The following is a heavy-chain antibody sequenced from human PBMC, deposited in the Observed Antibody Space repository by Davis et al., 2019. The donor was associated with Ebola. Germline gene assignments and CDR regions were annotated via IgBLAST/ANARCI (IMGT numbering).Heavy chain of an antibody. CDR1: GFTFSGSA. V-gene: IGHV3-73*01. CDR2: IRRKANSYAT. CDR3: TSGITGTRGDY. J-gene: IGHJ4*02. Sequence: PGGSLRLSCAASGFTFSGSAMHWVRQASGKGLEWVGRIRRKANSYATAYAASVKGRFTISRDDSKNTAYLQMNSLKTEDTAVYYCTSGITGTRGDYWGQGTLVTVSS. D-gene: IGHD1-20*01.